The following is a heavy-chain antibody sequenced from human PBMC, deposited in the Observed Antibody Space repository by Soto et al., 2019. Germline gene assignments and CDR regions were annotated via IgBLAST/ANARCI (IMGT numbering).Heavy chain of an antibody. D-gene: IGHD3-22*01. CDR3: STRAYDTNGYYRFDT. CDR1: GGSFSGHS. CDR2: ITHSGRV. Sequence: QVQLQQWGAGLLKPSETLSLTCAVDGGSFSGHSWAWIRQSPGKGLEWIGDITHSGRVNYSPSLKRRVTISLDTSKNQFSLTLSAVTAAATAMYYCSTRAYDTNGYYRFDTWGQGTLVTVSS. J-gene: IGHJ5*01. V-gene: IGHV4-34*01.